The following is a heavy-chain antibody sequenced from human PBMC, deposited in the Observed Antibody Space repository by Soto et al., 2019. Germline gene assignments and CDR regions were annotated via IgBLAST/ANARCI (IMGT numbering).Heavy chain of an antibody. Sequence: GASVKVSCKASGDTFSSYTISWVRQAPGQGLEWMGRIIPFFGTANLAQRFQGRVTITADKSTSTAYMELSSLTSEDTAMYYCARNLGYCSSPTCYKSMDVWGKGTTVTVSS. D-gene: IGHD2-2*01. CDR3: ARNLGYCSSPTCYKSMDV. V-gene: IGHV1-69*08. CDR2: IIPFFGTA. J-gene: IGHJ6*03. CDR1: GDTFSSYT.